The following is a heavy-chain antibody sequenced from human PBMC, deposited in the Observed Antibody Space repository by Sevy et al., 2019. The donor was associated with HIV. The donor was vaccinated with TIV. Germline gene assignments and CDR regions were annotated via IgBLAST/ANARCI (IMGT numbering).Heavy chain of an antibody. J-gene: IGHJ6*02. CDR1: GLSVSDNY. V-gene: IGHV3-66*01. D-gene: IGHD3-22*01. Sequence: GGSLRLSCAASGLSVSDNYMNWVRQAPGKGLELVSVIYSVGRTYYPDSVKGRFSISRDNSKNTLYLHMKSLRPEDTALYYCARDRYYDASGYYYYYYGMDVWGQGTTVTVSS. CDR2: IYSVGRT. CDR3: ARDRYYDASGYYYYYYGMDV.